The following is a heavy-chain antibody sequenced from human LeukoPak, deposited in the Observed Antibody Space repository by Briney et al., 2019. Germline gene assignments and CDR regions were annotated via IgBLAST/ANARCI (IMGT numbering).Heavy chain of an antibody. CDR3: ARDNTMVRGYGMDV. CDR1: GFTFSSYS. V-gene: IGHV3-48*02. Sequence: GGSLRLSCAASGFTFSSYSMNWVRQAPGKGLEWVSYISSSSSTIYYADSVKGRFTISRDNAKNSLYLQMNSLRDEDTAVYYCARDNTMVRGYGMDVWGQGTTVTVSS. D-gene: IGHD3-10*01. J-gene: IGHJ6*02. CDR2: ISSSSSTI.